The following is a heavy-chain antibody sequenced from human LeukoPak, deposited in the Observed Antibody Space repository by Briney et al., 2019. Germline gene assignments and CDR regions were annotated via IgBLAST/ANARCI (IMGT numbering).Heavy chain of an antibody. V-gene: IGHV7-4-1*02. Sequence: ASVKVSCKASGHTFTSYAMNWVRQTPGQGLEWMGWINTNTGNPTYAQGFTGRFVFSLDTSVSTAYLQISSLKAEDTAVYYCARVGLAAAVDYWGQGTLVTVSS. CDR3: ARVGLAAAVDY. J-gene: IGHJ4*02. CDR1: GHTFTSYA. CDR2: INTNTGNP. D-gene: IGHD6-13*01.